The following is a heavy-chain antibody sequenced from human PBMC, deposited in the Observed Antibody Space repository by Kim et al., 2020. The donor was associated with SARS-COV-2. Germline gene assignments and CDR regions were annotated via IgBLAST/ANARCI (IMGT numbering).Heavy chain of an antibody. Sequence: SETLSLTCTVSGGSISSGDYYWSWIRQPPGKGLEWIGYIYYSGSTYYNPSLKSRVTISVDTSKNQFSLKLSSVTAADTAVYYCASLWFGELEVIDYWGQGTLVTVSS. J-gene: IGHJ4*02. V-gene: IGHV4-30-4*01. D-gene: IGHD3-10*01. CDR3: ASLWFGELEVIDY. CDR2: IYYSGST. CDR1: GGSISSGDYY.